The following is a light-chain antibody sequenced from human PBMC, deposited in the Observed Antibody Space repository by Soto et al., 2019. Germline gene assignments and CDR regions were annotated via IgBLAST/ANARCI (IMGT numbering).Light chain of an antibody. CDR3: QAWDSSTAGV. J-gene: IGLJ2*01. CDR2: QDS. CDR1: KLGDKY. V-gene: IGLV3-1*01. Sequence: SYELTQPPSVSVSPGQTASITCSGDKLGDKYACWYQQKPGQSPVLVIYQDSKRTSGIPERFSGSNSGNTATLTISGTQAMDEADYYCQAWDSSTAGVFGGGTKVTVL.